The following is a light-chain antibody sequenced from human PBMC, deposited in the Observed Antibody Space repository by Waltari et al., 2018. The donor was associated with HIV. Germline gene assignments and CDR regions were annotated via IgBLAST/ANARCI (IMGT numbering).Light chain of an antibody. Sequence: QSVVTQPPSASGTPGQRVTISCSGSRSNVGSNSVNWYQQLPGTSPKLLSYSDYQRPSGVPDRFSASKSGTSASLAIGGLQSDDEADYYCATWDDSLNGPVFGTGTKVTVL. CDR1: RSNVGSNS. V-gene: IGLV1-44*01. CDR2: SDY. CDR3: ATWDDSLNGPV. J-gene: IGLJ1*01.